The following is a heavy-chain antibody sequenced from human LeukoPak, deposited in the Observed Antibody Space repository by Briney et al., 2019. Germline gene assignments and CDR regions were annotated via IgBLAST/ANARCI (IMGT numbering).Heavy chain of an antibody. CDR1: GYIFTSYW. D-gene: IGHD3-22*01. CDR3: TRAFMIVVSEY. V-gene: IGHV3-48*02. CDR2: ISSSGSTI. Sequence: GESLKISCKGSGYIFTSYWIGWVRQAPGKGLEWVSYISSSGSTIYYADSVKGRFTISRDNAKNSLYLQMNSLRDEDTAVYYCTRAFMIVVSEYWGQGTLVTVSS. J-gene: IGHJ4*02.